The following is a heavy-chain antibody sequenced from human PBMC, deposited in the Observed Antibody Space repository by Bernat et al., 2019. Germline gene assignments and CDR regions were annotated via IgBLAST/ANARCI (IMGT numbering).Heavy chain of an antibody. V-gene: IGHV1-24*01. D-gene: IGHD3-22*01. Sequence: QVQLVQSGAEVKKPGASVKVSCKVSGYTLTELSMHWVRQDPGKGLEWMGGFDPEDGETIYAQKFQSRITMTEDTTTDTAYMELRRLRSEEAAVYYCATRQGLSYYDSSGYPIPGIDYWGQRTMITVST. CDR3: ATRQGLSYYDSSGYPIPGIDY. CDR1: GYTLTELS. J-gene: IGHJ4*02. CDR2: FDPEDGET.